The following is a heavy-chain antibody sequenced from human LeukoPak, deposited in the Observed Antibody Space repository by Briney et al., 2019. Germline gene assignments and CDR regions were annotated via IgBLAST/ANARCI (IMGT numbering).Heavy chain of an antibody. CDR1: GFTFSTYS. CDR2: ISSSSTTI. D-gene: IGHD6-13*01. V-gene: IGHV3-48*01. Sequence: GGSLRLSCAASGFTFSTYSMNWVRQAPGKGLEWVSYISSSSTTIYYADSAKGRFSISRDNAKNSLYLQMNSLRAEDTAVYYCAGEEYRSSWHPEYFQHWGQGTLVTVSS. CDR3: AGEEYRSSWHPEYFQH. J-gene: IGHJ1*01.